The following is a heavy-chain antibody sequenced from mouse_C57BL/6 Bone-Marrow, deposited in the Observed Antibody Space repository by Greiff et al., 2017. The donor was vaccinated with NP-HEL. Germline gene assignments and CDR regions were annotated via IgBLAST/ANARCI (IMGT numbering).Heavy chain of an antibody. CDR2: IWTGGGT. CDR1: GFSLTSYA. V-gene: IGHV2-9-1*01. D-gene: IGHD2-5*01. J-gene: IGHJ1*03. CDR3: ARTYYSIYWYFDV. Sequence: VQLQESGPGLVAPSQSLSISCTVSGFSLTSYAISWVRQPPGKGLEWLGVIWTGGGTNYNSAPKSRLSISKDNSKSQVFLKMNSLQTDDTARYYCARTYYSIYWYFDVWGTGTTVTVSA.